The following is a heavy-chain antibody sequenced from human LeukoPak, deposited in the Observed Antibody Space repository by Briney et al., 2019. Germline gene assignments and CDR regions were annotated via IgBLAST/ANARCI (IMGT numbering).Heavy chain of an antibody. CDR3: ALGISEVYLDY. D-gene: IGHD3-16*01. J-gene: IGHJ4*02. CDR2: IIPILGIA. Sequence: GASVKVSCKASGYTFTGYYMHWVRQAPGQGLEWMGRIIPILGIANYAQKFQGRVTITADKSTSTAYMELSSLRSEDTAVYYCALGISEVYLDYWGQGTLVTVSS. CDR1: GYTFTGYY. V-gene: IGHV1-69*02.